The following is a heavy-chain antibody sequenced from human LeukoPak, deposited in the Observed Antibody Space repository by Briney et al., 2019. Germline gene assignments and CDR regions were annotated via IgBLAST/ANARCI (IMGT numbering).Heavy chain of an antibody. CDR2: ISSSSSTI. CDR1: GFTFSSYS. CDR3: ARLYNWNYDSSAFDI. Sequence: PGGSLRLSCAASGFTFSSYSMNWVRQAPGKGLEWVSYISSSSSTIYYADSVKGRFTISRDNAKNSLYLQMNSLRAEDTAVYYCARLYNWNYDSSAFDIWGQGTMVTVSS. D-gene: IGHD1-7*01. J-gene: IGHJ3*02. V-gene: IGHV3-48*01.